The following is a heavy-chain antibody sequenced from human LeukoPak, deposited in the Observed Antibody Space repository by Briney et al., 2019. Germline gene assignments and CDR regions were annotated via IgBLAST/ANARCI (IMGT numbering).Heavy chain of an antibody. Sequence: GASVKVSCKASGYTFNNYGISWVRQVPGQGLEWMGWISPYNGNTKFAQKFQGRVTVTTETSTSTAYMELRSLRSDDTAVYYCARQSYFDGRGDHAFDIWGQGTMVTVSS. CDR2: ISPYNGNT. CDR1: GYTFNNYG. D-gene: IGHD2-15*01. J-gene: IGHJ3*02. V-gene: IGHV1-18*01. CDR3: ARQSYFDGRGDHAFDI.